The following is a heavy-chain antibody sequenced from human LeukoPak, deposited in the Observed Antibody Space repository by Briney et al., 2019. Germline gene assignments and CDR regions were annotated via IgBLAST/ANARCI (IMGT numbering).Heavy chain of an antibody. J-gene: IGHJ3*02. CDR2: IIPIFGTA. CDR3: ARPRLWFGELSDAFDI. CDR1: GGTFSSYA. D-gene: IGHD3-10*01. Sequence: SVKVSCKASGGTFSSYAISWVRQAPGQGLEWMGGIIPIFGTANYAQKFQGRVTITADESTSTAYMELNSLRSEDTAVYYCARPRLWFGELSDAFDIWGQGTMVTVSS. V-gene: IGHV1-69*13.